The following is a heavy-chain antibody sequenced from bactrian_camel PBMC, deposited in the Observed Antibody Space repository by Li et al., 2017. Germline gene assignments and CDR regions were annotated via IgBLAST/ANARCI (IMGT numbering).Heavy chain of an antibody. D-gene: IGHD1*01. J-gene: IGHJ4*01. CDR3: AAAPYVGASGYCYAHLVTEYSN. Sequence: HVQLVESGGGSVQAGGSLNLSCVASGVAYTSFCMAWFRQAPEKEREAVAAIDDGGSTTYADSVKGRFTISRTKNTLYLQMNSLKPEDTAMYYCAAAPYVGASGYCYAHLVTEYSNSGQGTQVTVS. CDR1: GVAYTSFC. V-gene: IGHV3S26*01. CDR2: IDDGGST.